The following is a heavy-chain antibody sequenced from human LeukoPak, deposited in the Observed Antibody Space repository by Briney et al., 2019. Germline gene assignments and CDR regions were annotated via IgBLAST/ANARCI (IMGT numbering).Heavy chain of an antibody. CDR2: ISSSGDSI. CDR1: GFSLTTYE. CDR3: ARDVTPIGLWYFDV. Sequence: GGSLRLSCAASGFSLTTYEMNWVRQAPGKGLEWVSYISSSGDSIYYADSVKGRFTISRDNAKNSLSLQMNSLRAGDTAVYFCARDVTPIGLWYFDVWGRGTLVTVSS. D-gene: IGHD2-21*02. J-gene: IGHJ2*01. V-gene: IGHV3-48*03.